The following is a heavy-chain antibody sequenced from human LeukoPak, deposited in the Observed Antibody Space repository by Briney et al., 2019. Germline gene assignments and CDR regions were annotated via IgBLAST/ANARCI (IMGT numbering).Heavy chain of an antibody. CDR2: IYTSGST. J-gene: IGHJ4*02. Sequence: SETLSLTCTVSGGSISSYYWSWIRQPAGKGLEWIGRIYTSGSTNYNPSLKSRVTISVDTSKNQFSLKLSSVTAADTAVYYCARGMVGARRKVSDYWGQGTLVTVSS. D-gene: IGHD1-26*01. V-gene: IGHV4-4*07. CDR3: ARGMVGARRKVSDY. CDR1: GGSISSYY.